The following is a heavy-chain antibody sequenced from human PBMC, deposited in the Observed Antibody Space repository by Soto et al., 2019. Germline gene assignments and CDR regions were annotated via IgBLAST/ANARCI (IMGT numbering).Heavy chain of an antibody. CDR3: ARDGEVIFASGYYYGMDV. D-gene: IGHD3-3*02. CDR2: INPSGGST. J-gene: IGHJ6*02. CDR1: GYTFTSYY. V-gene: IGHV1-46*01. Sequence: ASVKVSCKASGYTFTSYYMHWVRQAPGQGLEWMGIINPSGGSTSYAQKFQGRVTMTGDTSTSTVYMELSSLRSEDTAVYYCARDGEVIFASGYYYGMDVWGQGTTVTVSS.